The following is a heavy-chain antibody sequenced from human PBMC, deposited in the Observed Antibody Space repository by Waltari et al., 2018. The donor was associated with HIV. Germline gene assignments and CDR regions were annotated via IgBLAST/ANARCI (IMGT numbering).Heavy chain of an antibody. Sequence: EVQLVQSGAELKKPGESLKISCKGSGYSFTNYWIGWVRQMPGKGLEWMGIIHPGYPEIRYSPTFQGQVTISADKSISTAYLQWSSLKASDSAMYFCARLGYFDSSGYFDYWGQGTLVTVSS. J-gene: IGHJ4*02. V-gene: IGHV5-51*01. CDR1: GYSFTNYW. D-gene: IGHD3-22*01. CDR3: ARLGYFDSSGYFDY. CDR2: IHPGYPEI.